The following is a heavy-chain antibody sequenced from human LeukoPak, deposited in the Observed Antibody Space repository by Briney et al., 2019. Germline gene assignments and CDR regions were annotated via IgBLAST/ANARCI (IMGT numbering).Heavy chain of an antibody. V-gene: IGHV3-48*04. Sequence: GGSLRLSCAASGFTFSSYSMSWIRQAPGKGLEWVSYISSSGSTIYYADSVKGRFTISRDNAKNSLYLQMNSLRAEDTAVYYCARTDLSIAAAGIDYWGQGTLVTVSS. CDR3: ARTDLSIAAAGIDY. CDR1: GFTFSSYS. D-gene: IGHD6-13*01. J-gene: IGHJ4*02. CDR2: ISSSGSTI.